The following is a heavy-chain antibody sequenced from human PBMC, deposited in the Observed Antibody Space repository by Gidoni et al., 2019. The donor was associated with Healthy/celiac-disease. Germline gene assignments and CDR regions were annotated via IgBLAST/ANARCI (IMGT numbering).Heavy chain of an antibody. CDR2: IYYSGST. V-gene: IGHV4-31*03. D-gene: IGHD2-15*01. J-gene: IGHJ3*02. CDR1: GGSISSGGYY. CDR3: ARVNGVGAAQPDAFDI. Sequence: QVQLQESGPGLVKPSQTLSLTCTVSGGSISSGGYYWSWSRQHPGKGLEWIGYIYYSGSTYYNPSLKSRVTISVDTSKNQFSLKLSSVTAADTAVYYCARVNGVGAAQPDAFDIWGQGTMVTVSS.